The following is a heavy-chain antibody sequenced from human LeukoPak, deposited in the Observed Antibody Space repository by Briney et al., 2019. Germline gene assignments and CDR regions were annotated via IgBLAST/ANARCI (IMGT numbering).Heavy chain of an antibody. D-gene: IGHD5-18*01. J-gene: IGHJ4*02. CDR2: ISGSGGST. Sequence: PGGSLRLSCAASGFTFSSYAMSWVRQAPGKGLEWVSAISGSGGSTYYADSVKGRFTISRDNSKSTLYLQMNSLRAEDTAVYYCAKGTLAMVTPFDYWGQGTLVTVSS. V-gene: IGHV3-23*01. CDR1: GFTFSSYA. CDR3: AKGTLAMVTPFDY.